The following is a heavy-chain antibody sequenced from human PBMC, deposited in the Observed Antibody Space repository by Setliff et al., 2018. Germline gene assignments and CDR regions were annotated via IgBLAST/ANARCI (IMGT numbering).Heavy chain of an antibody. D-gene: IGHD3-3*01. CDR1: GFTFSSYG. CDR2: IRSNGGRT. J-gene: IGHJ4*02. Sequence: GGSLRLSCAVSGFTFSSYGIHWVRQAPGKGLEYVAGIRSNGGRTYYADSMKGRFTISRDNSKNTLYLQVNSLRPEDTAVYYCAGDKPLQHNYNFWSGYCPYWGQGTLVTVSS. V-gene: IGHV3-64*04. CDR3: AGDKPLQHNYNFWSGYCPY.